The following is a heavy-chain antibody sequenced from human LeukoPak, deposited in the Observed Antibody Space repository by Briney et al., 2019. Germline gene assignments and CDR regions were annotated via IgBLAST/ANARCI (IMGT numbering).Heavy chain of an antibody. J-gene: IGHJ4*02. Sequence: GRSLRLSCAASGFIFSSYAMHWVRQAPGKGLEWVAVTSHDGSNKYYAGSVKGRFTISRDNSKNTLYLQMNSLRAEDTAVYYCARGGSGPKRAPDYWGQGTLVTVSS. CDR1: GFIFSSYA. D-gene: IGHD5-24*01. V-gene: IGHV3-30-3*01. CDR3: ARGGSGPKRAPDY. CDR2: TSHDGSNK.